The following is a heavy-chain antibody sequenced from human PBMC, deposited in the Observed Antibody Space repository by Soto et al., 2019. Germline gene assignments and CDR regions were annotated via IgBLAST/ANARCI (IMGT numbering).Heavy chain of an antibody. J-gene: IGHJ6*02. CDR3: VRQGIGTLHGLVDI. CDR1: GGSIDGYN. D-gene: IGHD1-7*01. V-gene: IGHV4-59*08. Sequence: QVQLQESGPGLVKPSETLSLTCTVSGGSIDGYNCAWIRQTPGKALEWVGYVYSTGGSRYNPSLKDRVTLSMDTSKSQFSLRMRAVTAADTAVYYCVRQGIGTLHGLVDIWGRGTTVTVSS. CDR2: VYSTGGS.